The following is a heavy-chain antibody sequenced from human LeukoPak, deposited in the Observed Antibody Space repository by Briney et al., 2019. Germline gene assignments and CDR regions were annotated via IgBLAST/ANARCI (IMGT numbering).Heavy chain of an antibody. J-gene: IGHJ3*02. V-gene: IGHV3-9*03. CDR1: GFTFDDYA. CDR2: ISWNSGSI. D-gene: IGHD1-26*01. Sequence: PGGSLRLSCAASGFTFDDYAMHWVRQAPGKGLEWVSGISWNSGSIGYADSVKGRFTISRDNAKNSLYLQMNSLRAEDMALYYCAKDWASESYGYDAFDIWGQGTMVTVSS. CDR3: AKDWASESYGYDAFDI.